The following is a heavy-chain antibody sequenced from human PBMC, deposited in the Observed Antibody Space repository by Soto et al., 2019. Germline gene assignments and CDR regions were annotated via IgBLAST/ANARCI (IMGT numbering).Heavy chain of an antibody. CDR3: ARGYCSSTSCHNYYYYGMDV. Sequence: QVQLQESGPGLVKPSETLSLTCTVSGGSISSYYWSWIRQPPGKGLEWIGYIYYSGSTNYNPSLKNRVPISVDTSKNQFSLKLSSVTAADTAVYYCARGYCSSTSCHNYYYYGMDVWGQGTTVTVSS. J-gene: IGHJ6*02. D-gene: IGHD2-2*01. CDR1: GGSISSYY. V-gene: IGHV4-59*01. CDR2: IYYSGST.